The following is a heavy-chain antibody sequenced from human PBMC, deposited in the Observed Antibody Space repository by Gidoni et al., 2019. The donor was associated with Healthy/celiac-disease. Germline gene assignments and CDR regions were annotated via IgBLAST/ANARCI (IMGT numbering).Heavy chain of an antibody. J-gene: IGHJ4*02. Sequence: QVQLVESGGGVVQPGGSLRLSCAASGFTFSSYAMHWVRQAPGKGLEGVAVISYDGSNKYYADSVKGRFTISRDNSKNTLYLQMNSLRAEDTAVYYCARAVLLWFGELSDWGQGTLVTVSS. D-gene: IGHD3-10*01. CDR2: ISYDGSNK. CDR1: GFTFSSYA. V-gene: IGHV3-30-3*01. CDR3: ARAVLLWFGELSD.